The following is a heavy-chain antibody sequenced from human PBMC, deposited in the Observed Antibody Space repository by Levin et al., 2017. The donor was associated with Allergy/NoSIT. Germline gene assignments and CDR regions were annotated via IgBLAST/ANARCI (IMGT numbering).Heavy chain of an antibody. Sequence: GGSLRLSCAASGFTFSRYAMMWVRQAPGKGLEWVSSITDSSSSTFYADSVSGRFTVSRDNSKNTLSLQMNSLKAGDTALYYCALDGGDYWGQGTLVTVSS. D-gene: IGHD3/OR15-3a*01. CDR3: ALDGGDY. J-gene: IGHJ4*02. CDR1: GFTFSRYA. V-gene: IGHV3-23*01. CDR2: ITDSSSST.